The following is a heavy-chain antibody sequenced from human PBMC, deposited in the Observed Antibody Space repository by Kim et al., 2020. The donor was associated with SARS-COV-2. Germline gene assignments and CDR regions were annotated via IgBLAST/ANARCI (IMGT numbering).Heavy chain of an antibody. V-gene: IGHV3-21*01. D-gene: IGHD3-10*01. J-gene: IGHJ4*02. Sequence: GGSLRFSCAASGFTFNTYTMDWVRQAPGKGLEWVSSITVSSTHIYYADSVKGRFTISRDNARNSVYLQMNSLRVDDTAVYYCARGWFGQVGDYWGQGTRVTVSS. CDR2: ITVSSTHI. CDR1: GFTFNTYT. CDR3: ARGWFGQVGDY.